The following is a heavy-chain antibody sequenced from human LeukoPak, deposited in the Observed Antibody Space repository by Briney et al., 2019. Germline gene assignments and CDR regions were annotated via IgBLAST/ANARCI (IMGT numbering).Heavy chain of an antibody. Sequence: SQTLSLTCAISGDRVSNNNAAWHWIRQSPSRGLEWLGRTYYRSRWYNDYAVSVKSRITINPDTSKNQFSLHLNSVTPEDTAVYYCTRDLAGGSLFDYWGQGTLVTVSS. D-gene: IGHD3-16*01. V-gene: IGHV6-1*01. J-gene: IGHJ4*02. CDR2: TYYRSRWYN. CDR1: GDRVSNNNAA. CDR3: TRDLAGGSLFDY.